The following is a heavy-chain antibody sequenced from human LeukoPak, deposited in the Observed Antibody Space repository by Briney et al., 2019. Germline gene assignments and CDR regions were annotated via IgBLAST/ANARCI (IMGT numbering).Heavy chain of an antibody. CDR1: GFTFSSYG. Sequence: GGSLRLSCAASGFTFSSYGMSWVRQAPGKGLEWVSAISGSGGSTYYADSVKGRFTISRDNSKNTLYLQMNSLRAEDTAVYYCAIDSSGYSDDYWGQGTLVTVSS. CDR3: AIDSSGYSDDY. CDR2: ISGSGGST. J-gene: IGHJ4*02. D-gene: IGHD3-22*01. V-gene: IGHV3-23*01.